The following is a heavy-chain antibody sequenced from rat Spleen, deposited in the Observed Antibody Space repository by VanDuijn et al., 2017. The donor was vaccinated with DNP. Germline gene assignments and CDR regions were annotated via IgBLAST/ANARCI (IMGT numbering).Heavy chain of an antibody. CDR2: ISYSGST. CDR3: ARSDYFGSFRPFAY. Sequence: EVQLQESGPGLVKPSQSLSLTCSVTDYSITSNYWGWIRKFPGNKMEWMGWISYSGSTSYNPSLKSRISITRDTSKNQFFLQLNSVTSEDTATYYCARSDYFGSFRPFAYWGQGTLVTVSS. CDR1: DYSITSNY. D-gene: IGHD1-6*01. J-gene: IGHJ3*01. V-gene: IGHV3-1*01.